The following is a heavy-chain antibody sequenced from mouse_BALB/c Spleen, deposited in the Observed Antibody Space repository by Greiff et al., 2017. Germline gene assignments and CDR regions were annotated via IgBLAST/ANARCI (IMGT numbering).Heavy chain of an antibody. J-gene: IGHJ4*01. CDR1: GFTFSSYG. CDR3: ARESYYYYAMDY. V-gene: IGHV5-6-3*01. Sequence: DVKLVESGGGLVQPGGSLKLSCAASGFTFSSYGMSWVRQTPDKRLELVATINSNGGSTYYPDSVKGRFTISRDNAKNTLHLQMSSLKSEDTAMYYCARESYYYYAMDYWGQGTSVTVSS. D-gene: IGHD2-12*01. CDR2: INSNGGST.